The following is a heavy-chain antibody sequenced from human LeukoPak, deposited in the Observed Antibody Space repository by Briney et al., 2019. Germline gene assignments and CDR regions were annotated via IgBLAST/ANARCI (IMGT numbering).Heavy chain of an antibody. D-gene: IGHD3-9*01. CDR3: AAVLTLSASFDY. CDR1: GGSISSSSYY. V-gene: IGHV4-39*01. J-gene: IGHJ4*02. Sequence: SETLSLTCTVSGGSISSSSYYWGWIRQPPGQGLEWIGSISYSGSTYYNPSLKSRVTISVDTSKNQFSLKLNSVTAADTAVYYCAAVLTLSASFDYWGQGTLVTVSS. CDR2: ISYSGST.